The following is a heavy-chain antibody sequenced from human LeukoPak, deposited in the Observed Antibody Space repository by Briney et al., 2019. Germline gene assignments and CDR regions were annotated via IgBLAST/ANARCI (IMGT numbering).Heavy chain of an antibody. CDR1: GFTFGDYG. CDR3: ARVLRYCSGGNCYSGGLGYMDV. CDR2: INLYGGST. Sequence: PGGSLTLPCAASGFTFGDYGMSGVRQAPGKGLEGVAGINLYGGSTGYADAVRGRFTISRDNAKNSLFLQMNSLRAEDTAVYYCARVLRYCSGGNCYSGGLGYMDVWGKGTTVTISS. J-gene: IGHJ6*03. D-gene: IGHD2-15*01. V-gene: IGHV3-20*04.